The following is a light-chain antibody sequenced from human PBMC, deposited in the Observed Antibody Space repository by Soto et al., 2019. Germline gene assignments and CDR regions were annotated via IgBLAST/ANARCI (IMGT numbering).Light chain of an antibody. J-gene: IGLJ3*02. CDR3: SSYTSSSPWV. V-gene: IGLV2-14*01. CDR2: DVS. Sequence: QSVLTQPASVSGSPGQSITISCTGTSSDVGGYNYVSWYQQHPGKAPKLMIYDVSNRPSGVSNRSSGSKSGNTASLTISGLQAEDEADYYCSSYTSSSPWVFGGGTQLTV. CDR1: SSDVGGYNY.